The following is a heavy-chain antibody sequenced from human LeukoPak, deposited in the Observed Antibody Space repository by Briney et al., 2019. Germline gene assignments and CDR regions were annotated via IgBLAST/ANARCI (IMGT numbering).Heavy chain of an antibody. J-gene: IGHJ4*02. D-gene: IGHD1-1*01. Sequence: SETLSLTCTVSGGSISGYYWRWSRQPPGKGLEWIGYIYYSGSTNYNPSLKSRVTISVDTSKNQFSLKLNSVTAADTAVYYSARAGMTAIEIDYWGQGTLVTVSS. CDR3: ARAGMTAIEIDY. V-gene: IGHV4-59*01. CDR2: IYYSGST. CDR1: GGSISGYY.